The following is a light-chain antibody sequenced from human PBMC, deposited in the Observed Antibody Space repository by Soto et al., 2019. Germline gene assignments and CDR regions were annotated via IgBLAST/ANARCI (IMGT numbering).Light chain of an antibody. CDR3: QQAKTYPRT. Sequence: DIQLTQSPSSVSASVGDRVTITCRTSPAISGYLLWFQQKPGKAPKLLISGAFALQSGVPSRFSGSGSGTVFTLTISSRQLGDFATYYCQQAKTYPRTFGPGTRVDI. CDR1: PAISGY. CDR2: GAF. V-gene: IGKV1-12*01. J-gene: IGKJ3*01.